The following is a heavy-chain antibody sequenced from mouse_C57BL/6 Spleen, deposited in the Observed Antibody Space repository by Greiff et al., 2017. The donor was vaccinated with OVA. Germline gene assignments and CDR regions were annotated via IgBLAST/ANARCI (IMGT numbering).Heavy chain of an antibody. V-gene: IGHV14-4*01. CDR3: TTDGSSYGFAY. CDR1: GFNIKDDY. J-gene: IGHJ3*01. D-gene: IGHD1-1*01. Sequence: VQLQQSGAELVRPGASVKLSCTASGFNIKDDYMHWVKQRPEQGLEWIGWIDPENGDTEYASKFQGKATITADTSSNTAYLQLSSLTSEDTAVYDCTTDGSSYGFAYWGQGTLVTVSA. CDR2: IDPENGDT.